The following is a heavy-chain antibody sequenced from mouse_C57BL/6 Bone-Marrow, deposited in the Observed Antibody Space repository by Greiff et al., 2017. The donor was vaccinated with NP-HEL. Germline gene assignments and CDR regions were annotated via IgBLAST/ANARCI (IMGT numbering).Heavy chain of an antibody. V-gene: IGHV7-1*01. J-gene: IGHJ1*03. Sequence: EVKLVESGGGLVQSGRSLRLSCATSGFTFSDFYMEWVRQAPGKGLEWIAASRNKANDYTTEYSASVKGRFIVSRDTSQSILYLQMNALRAEDTAMYYCARDSGDWYFDVGGTGTTVTVSS. CDR2: SRNKANDYTT. CDR1: GFTFSDFY. CDR3: ARDSGDWYFDV.